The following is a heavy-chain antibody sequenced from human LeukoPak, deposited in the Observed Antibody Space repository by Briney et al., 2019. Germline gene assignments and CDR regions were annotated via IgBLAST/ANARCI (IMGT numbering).Heavy chain of an antibody. Sequence: PGASLRLSCAASGFTFSSYAMSWVRPAPGKGLEWVSAISGSGGSTNYADSVKGRFTISRDNSKNTLYLQMNSLRAEDTAVYYCAKSPANYYYYGMDVWGQGTTVTVSS. D-gene: IGHD2-2*01. CDR2: ISGSGGST. CDR3: AKSPANYYYYGMDV. V-gene: IGHV3-23*01. J-gene: IGHJ6*02. CDR1: GFTFSSYA.